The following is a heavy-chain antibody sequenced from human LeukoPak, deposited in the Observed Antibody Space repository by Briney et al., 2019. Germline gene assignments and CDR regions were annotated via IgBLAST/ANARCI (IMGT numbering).Heavy chain of an antibody. V-gene: IGHV3-48*03. Sequence: GGSLRLSCAASGFTFSSYEMNWVRQAPGKGLEWVSYISSSGSTIYYADSVKGRFTISRDNAKNSLYLQMNSLRAEDTAVYYCARSRGSGSYSEYWGQGTLVTVSS. J-gene: IGHJ4*02. D-gene: IGHD3-10*01. CDR3: ARSRGSGSYSEY. CDR1: GFTFSSYE. CDR2: ISSSGSTI.